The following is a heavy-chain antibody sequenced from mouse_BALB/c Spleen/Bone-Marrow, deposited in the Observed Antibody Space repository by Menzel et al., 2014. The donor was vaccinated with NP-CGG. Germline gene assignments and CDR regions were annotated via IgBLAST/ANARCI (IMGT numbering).Heavy chain of an antibody. J-gene: IGHJ2*01. CDR3: TRGGRPPFDY. V-gene: IGHV1S22*01. Sequence: LQQSGSELVRPGASVKLSCKASGYTFTSYWMHWVKQRPGQGLEWIGNIYPGSGSTNYDEKFKSKATLTVDISSSTAYMQLSSLTSEDSAVYYCTRGGRPPFDYWGQGTTLTVSS. CDR2: IYPGSGST. D-gene: IGHD2-12*01. CDR1: GYTFTSYW.